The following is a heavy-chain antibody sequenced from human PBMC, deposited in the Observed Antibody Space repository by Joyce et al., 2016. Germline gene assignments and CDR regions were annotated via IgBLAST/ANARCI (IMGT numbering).Heavy chain of an antibody. V-gene: IGHV4-34*02. CDR2: INHFGGT. CDR1: GGSFSGYY. CDR3: ARGVDILTNYFFRYYMDV. Sequence: QVQLQQWGAGLLKPLETLSLTCAVHGGSFSGYYWSWIRQPPGKGLEWIGKINHFGGTDYFPSLKSRVTISLDASKNQFSLRLTSVTASDTAVYYCARGVDILTNYFFRYYMDVWGKGTTVTVSS. D-gene: IGHD3-9*01. J-gene: IGHJ6*03.